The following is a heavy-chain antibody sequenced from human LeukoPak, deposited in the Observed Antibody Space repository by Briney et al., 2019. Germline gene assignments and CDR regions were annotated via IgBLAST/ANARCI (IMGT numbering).Heavy chain of an antibody. CDR1: GGSLSTFY. CDR3: ARVRSYGDFYYYMDV. Sequence: PSETLSLTCTVSGGSLSTFYRSWVRQPAGKGLEWIGRIHTSGSTNSSPSLKSRVTMSVDTSKNQFSLKLTSVTAADTAVYSCARVRSYGDFYYYMDVWGKGTTVTISS. J-gene: IGHJ6*03. CDR2: IHTSGST. D-gene: IGHD5-18*01. V-gene: IGHV4-4*07.